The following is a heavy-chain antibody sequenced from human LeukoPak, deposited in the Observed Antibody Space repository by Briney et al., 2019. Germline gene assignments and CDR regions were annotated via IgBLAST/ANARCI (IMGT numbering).Heavy chain of an antibody. CDR3: ARSTFGGYSYGIFDY. Sequence: SETLSLTCTVSGGSISSSSYYWGWIRQPPGKGLEWIGSIYYSGSTYYNPSLKSRVTISVDTSKNQFSLKLSSVTAADAAVYYCARSTFGGYSYGIFDYWGQGTLVTVSS. J-gene: IGHJ4*02. D-gene: IGHD5-18*01. V-gene: IGHV4-39*01. CDR2: IYYSGST. CDR1: GGSISSSSYY.